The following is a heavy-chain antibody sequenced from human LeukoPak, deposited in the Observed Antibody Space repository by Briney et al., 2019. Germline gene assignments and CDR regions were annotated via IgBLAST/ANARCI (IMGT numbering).Heavy chain of an antibody. CDR2: ISYDGSNK. D-gene: IGHD6-13*01. CDR1: GFTFSSYA. V-gene: IGHV3-30*04. J-gene: IGHJ1*01. CDR3: ARAGIAAAGTRVYFQH. Sequence: GRSLRLSCAASGFTFSSYAMHWVRQAPGKGLEWVAVISYDGSNKYYADSVKGRFTISRDNSKNTLYLQMNSLRAEDTAVYYCARAGIAAAGTRVYFQHWGQGTLVTVSS.